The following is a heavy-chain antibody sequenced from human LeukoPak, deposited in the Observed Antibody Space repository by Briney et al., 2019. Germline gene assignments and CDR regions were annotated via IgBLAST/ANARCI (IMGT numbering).Heavy chain of an antibody. D-gene: IGHD1-14*01. CDR3: ARKLTNRFDP. CDR2: IYHSGST. CDR1: GGSISSSSYY. J-gene: IGHJ5*02. V-gene: IGHV4-39*01. Sequence: SETLSLTCTVSGGSISSSSYYWGWIRQPPGKGLEWIGSIYHSGSTYYNPSLKSRVTISVDTSKNQFSLKLSSVTAADTAVYYCARKLTNRFDPWGQGTLVTVSS.